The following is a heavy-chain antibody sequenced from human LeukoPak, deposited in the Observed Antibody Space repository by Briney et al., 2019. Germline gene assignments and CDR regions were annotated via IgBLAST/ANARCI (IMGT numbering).Heavy chain of an antibody. V-gene: IGHV4-59*11. CDR2: IYYSGST. Sequence: SETLSLTCTVSGGSISSHYWSWIRQPPGKGLEWIGYIYYSGSTNYNPSLKSRVTISVDTSKNQFSLKLSSVTAADTAVYYCARGTPPEYYFDYWGHGTLVTVSS. J-gene: IGHJ4*01. CDR1: GGSISSHY. CDR3: ARGTPPEYYFDY.